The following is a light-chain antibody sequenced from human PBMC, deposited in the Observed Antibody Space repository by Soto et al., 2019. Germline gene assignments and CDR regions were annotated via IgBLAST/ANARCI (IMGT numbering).Light chain of an antibody. Sequence: EIVLTQSPATLSLSPGERATLSCWASQSVSNYFVWYQQKPGQAPRLLIYDASKRATGIPARFSGSGSGTYCTLTISSLEPEDFAVYYCQQRSIWPWTFGQGTKVDIK. CDR1: QSVSNY. V-gene: IGKV3-11*01. CDR2: DAS. CDR3: QQRSIWPWT. J-gene: IGKJ1*01.